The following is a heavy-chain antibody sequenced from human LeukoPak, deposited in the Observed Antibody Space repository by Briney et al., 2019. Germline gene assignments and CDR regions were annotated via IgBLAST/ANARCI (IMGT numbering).Heavy chain of an antibody. CDR2: IRSKAYGGTT. J-gene: IGHJ4*02. CDR3: TRSPYYDSSGYRDY. Sequence: GGSLRLSCTASGFTFGDYAMGWFRQAPGKGLEWVGFIRSKAYGGTTEYAASVKGRFTISRDDSKSIAYLQMNSLKTEDTAVYYCTRSPYYDSSGYRDYWGQGTLVTVSS. V-gene: IGHV3-49*03. CDR1: GFTFGDYA. D-gene: IGHD3-22*01.